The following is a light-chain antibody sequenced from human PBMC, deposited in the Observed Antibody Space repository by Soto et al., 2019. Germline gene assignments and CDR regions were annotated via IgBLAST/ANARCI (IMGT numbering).Light chain of an antibody. CDR2: EVT. V-gene: IGLV2-23*02. J-gene: IGLJ2*01. CDR1: SSDIGTYNF. CDR3: CTYLVSSTLV. Sequence: QSALTQPASVSGSPGQSITISCTGTSSDIGTYNFVSWYQHHPGKAPKLMIYEVTKRPSGTSYRFSGSKSGNTASLTISGLHTEDEADYYFCTYLVSSTLVFGGGTKLAGL.